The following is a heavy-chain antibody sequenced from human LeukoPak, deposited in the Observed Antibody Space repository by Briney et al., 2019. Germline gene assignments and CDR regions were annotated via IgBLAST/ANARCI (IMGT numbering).Heavy chain of an antibody. CDR1: GFTFSSYA. J-gene: IGHJ4*02. CDR2: ISYDGSNK. CDR3: AREEGGFDY. V-gene: IGHV3-30-3*01. D-gene: IGHD3-16*01. Sequence: RPGGSLRLSCAASGFTFSSYAMHWVRQAPGKGLEWVAVISYDGSNKYYADSVKGRFTISRDNAKNSLYLQMNSLRAEDTAVYYCAREEGGFDYWGQGTLVTVSS.